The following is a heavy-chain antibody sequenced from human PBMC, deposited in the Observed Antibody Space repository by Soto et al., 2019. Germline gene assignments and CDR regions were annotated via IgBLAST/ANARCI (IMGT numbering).Heavy chain of an antibody. CDR2: IYDSGST. V-gene: IGHV4-4*09. Sequence: SETLSLTCTVSGGSISHFYWSWIRQSPGKGLEWLGYIYDSGSTSYNPSLKSRVTISVDTSKNQFSLKLSSVTAADTAVYYCARRYGDYFDYWGQGTLVTVSS. CDR1: GGSISHFY. D-gene: IGHD4-17*01. CDR3: ARRYGDYFDY. J-gene: IGHJ4*02.